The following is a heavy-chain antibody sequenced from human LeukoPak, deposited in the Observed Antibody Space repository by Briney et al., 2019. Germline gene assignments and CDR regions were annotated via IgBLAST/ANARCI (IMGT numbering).Heavy chain of an antibody. CDR3: AKDIKWELLWNFQH. Sequence: GGSLRLSCAASGFTFDDYAMHWVRQAPGKGLEWVSGISWNSGSIGYADSVKGRFTISRDNAKNSLYLQLNSLRAEDTALYYCAKDIKWELLWNFQHWGQGTLVTVSS. CDR2: ISWNSGSI. J-gene: IGHJ1*01. V-gene: IGHV3-9*01. CDR1: GFTFDDYA. D-gene: IGHD1-26*01.